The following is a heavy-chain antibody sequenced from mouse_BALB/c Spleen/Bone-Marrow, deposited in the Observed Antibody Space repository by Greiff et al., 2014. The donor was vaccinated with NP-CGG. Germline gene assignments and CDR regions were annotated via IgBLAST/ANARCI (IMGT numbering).Heavy chain of an antibody. Sequence: QVQLQQSGAELVRPGSSVKISCKASGYAFSTYWMNWVKQRPGQGLEWIGQIYPGDGDTNYNGKFKGKATLTADRSSNTASMQLSSLTSEDSAVYFCARVGFSFDYWGQGTTLTVSS. CDR1: GYAFSTYW. CDR2: IYPGDGDT. D-gene: IGHD3-1*01. CDR3: ARVGFSFDY. J-gene: IGHJ2*01. V-gene: IGHV1-80*01.